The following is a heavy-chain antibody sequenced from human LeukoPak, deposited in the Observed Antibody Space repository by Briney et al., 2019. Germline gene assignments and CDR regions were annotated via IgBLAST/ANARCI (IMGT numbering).Heavy chain of an antibody. CDR3: AKDILGIAAALVDY. CDR1: GFTFGSYG. J-gene: IGHJ4*02. CDR2: IWYDGSNK. V-gene: IGHV3-33*06. Sequence: PGRSLRLSCAASGFTFGSYGTHWVRQAPGKGLEWVAVIWYDGSNKYYADSVKGRFTISRDNSKNTLYLQMNSLRAEDTAVYYCAKDILGIAAALVDYWGQGTLVTVSS. D-gene: IGHD6-13*01.